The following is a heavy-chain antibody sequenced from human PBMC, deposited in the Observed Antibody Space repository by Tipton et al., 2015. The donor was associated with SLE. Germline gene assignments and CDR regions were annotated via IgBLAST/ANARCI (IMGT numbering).Heavy chain of an antibody. CDR3: ARDITATATFDF. CDR2: IYPSSGAT. CDR1: GYPFTAYY. Sequence: QSGAEVKQPGASVRVSCKISGYPFTAYYMHWVRQAPVQGLEWMGWIYPSSGATNYAQKFQGRVTMTRDTSINAAYLELTSLTSDDTAFYYCARDITATATFDFWGQGTLVTVSS. D-gene: IGHD6-25*01. J-gene: IGHJ4*02. V-gene: IGHV1-2*02.